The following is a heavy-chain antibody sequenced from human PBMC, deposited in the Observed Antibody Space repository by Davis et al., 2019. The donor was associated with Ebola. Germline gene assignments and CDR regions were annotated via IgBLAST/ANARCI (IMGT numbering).Heavy chain of an antibody. CDR1: GFTFSSYS. J-gene: IGHJ6*02. Sequence: GGSLRLSCAASGFTFSSYSMNWVRQAPGKGLEWVSYISSSSSTIYYADSVKGRFTISRDNAKNSLYLQMNSLRDEDTAVYYCARDPSSSWLRSYYYGMDVWGQGTTVTVSS. CDR3: ARDPSSSWLRSYYYGMDV. D-gene: IGHD6-13*01. CDR2: ISSSSSTI. V-gene: IGHV3-48*02.